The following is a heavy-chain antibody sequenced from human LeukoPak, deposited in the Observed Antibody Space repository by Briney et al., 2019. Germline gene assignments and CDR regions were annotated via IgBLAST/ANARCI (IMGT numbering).Heavy chain of an antibody. D-gene: IGHD2-21*02. Sequence: GGSLRLSCAAAGLSFSSYDMYWVRQAPGKGLEWVAVISYDGSNKYYADSVKGRFTISRDNSKNTLYLQMNSLRAEDTAVYYCARDLFCGGDCYSGYWGQGTLVTVSS. V-gene: IGHV3-30*03. CDR1: GLSFSSYD. J-gene: IGHJ4*02. CDR2: ISYDGSNK. CDR3: ARDLFCGGDCYSGY.